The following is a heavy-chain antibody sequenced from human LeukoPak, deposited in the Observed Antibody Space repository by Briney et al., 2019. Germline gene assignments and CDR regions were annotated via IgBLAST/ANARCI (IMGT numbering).Heavy chain of an antibody. V-gene: IGHV1-8*02. CDR2: INPNSGNT. CDR1: GYTFTGYY. D-gene: IGHD6-19*01. CDR3: ARVPSRLPGIAVAEDP. Sequence: ASVKVSCKASGYTFTGYYMHWVRQAPGQGLEWMGWINPNSGNTGYAQKFQGRVTMTRNTSISTAYMELSSLRSEDTAVYYCARVPSRLPGIAVAEDPWGQGTLVTVSS. J-gene: IGHJ5*02.